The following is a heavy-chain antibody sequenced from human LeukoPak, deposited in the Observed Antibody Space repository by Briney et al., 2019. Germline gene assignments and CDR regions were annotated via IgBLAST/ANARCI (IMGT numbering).Heavy chain of an antibody. Sequence: ASVKVSCKASGYTFTCYYMHWVRQAPGQGLEWMGWINPNSGGTNYAQKFQGRVTMTRDTSISTAYMELSRLRSDDTAVYYCEKDRDYDSSFDYWGQGTLVTVFS. V-gene: IGHV1-2*02. CDR3: EKDRDYDSSFDY. CDR1: GYTFTCYY. J-gene: IGHJ4*02. D-gene: IGHD3-22*01. CDR2: INPNSGGT.